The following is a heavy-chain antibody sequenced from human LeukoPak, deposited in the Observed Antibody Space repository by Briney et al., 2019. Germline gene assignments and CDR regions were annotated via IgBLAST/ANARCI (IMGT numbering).Heavy chain of an antibody. J-gene: IGHJ4*02. Sequence: SETLSLTRAVYGASFSGSSWSWIRQPPGKGLEWIGEINHSGSTNSTPSLKSRVTISVDTSKNQFSLKLSSVTAADTAVFSCASHLRFLEWSNFDYWGQGTLVTVSS. CDR3: ASHLRFLEWSNFDY. V-gene: IGHV4-34*01. D-gene: IGHD3-3*01. CDR2: INHSGST. CDR1: GASFSGSS.